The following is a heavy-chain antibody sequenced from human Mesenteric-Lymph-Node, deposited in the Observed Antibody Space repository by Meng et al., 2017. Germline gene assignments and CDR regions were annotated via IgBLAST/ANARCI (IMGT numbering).Heavy chain of an antibody. CDR3: ARSYSSGWSSAFDI. CDR1: GCTLSSYS. Sequence: GGSLRRSCAASGCTLSSYSMNWVRQAPGKGLEWVSSISSSSSYIYYADSVKGRFTISRDNAKNSLYLQMNSLRAEDTAVYYCARSYSSGWSSAFDIWGQGTMVTVSS. D-gene: IGHD6-19*01. J-gene: IGHJ3*02. V-gene: IGHV3-21*01. CDR2: ISSSSSYI.